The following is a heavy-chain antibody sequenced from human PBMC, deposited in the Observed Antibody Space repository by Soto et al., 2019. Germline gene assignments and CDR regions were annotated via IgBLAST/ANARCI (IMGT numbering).Heavy chain of an antibody. D-gene: IGHD3-22*01. CDR1: GGTFSSYA. CDR3: ARVLVGYYDSSGYFDY. V-gene: IGHV1-69*06. CDR2: IIPIFGTA. Sequence: SVKVSCKASGGTFSSYAISWVRQAPGQGLEWMGGIIPIFGTANYAQKFQRRVTITADKSTSTAYMELSSLRSEDTAVYYCARVLVGYYDSSGYFDYWGQGTLVTVSS. J-gene: IGHJ4*02.